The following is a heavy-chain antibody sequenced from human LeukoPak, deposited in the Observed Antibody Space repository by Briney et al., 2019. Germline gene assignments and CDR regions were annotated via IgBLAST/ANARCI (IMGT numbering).Heavy chain of an antibody. CDR1: GGSISSYY. D-gene: IGHD3-10*01. J-gene: IGHJ6*03. CDR3: ARVGFGRYYYYMDV. V-gene: IGHV4-59*01. Sequence: SETLSLTCTVSGGSISSYYWSWIRQPPGKGLEWIGYIYYSGSTNYNPSLKSRVTISVDTSKNQFSLKLSSVTAADTAVYYCARVGFGRYYYYMDVWGKGTTVTVSS. CDR2: IYYSGST.